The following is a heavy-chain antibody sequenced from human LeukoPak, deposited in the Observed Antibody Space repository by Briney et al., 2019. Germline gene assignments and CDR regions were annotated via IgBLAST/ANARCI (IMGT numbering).Heavy chain of an antibody. CDR1: GGTFSSYA. CDR3: ARAGLYYDSSGYPLLGWFDP. J-gene: IGHJ5*02. CDR2: IIPIFGTA. D-gene: IGHD3-22*01. Sequence: SSVKVSCKASGGTFSSYAISWVRQAPGQGLEWMGRIIPIFGTANYAQKFQGRVTITTDESMSTAYMELSSLRSEDTAVYYCARAGLYYDSSGYPLLGWFDPWGQGTLVTVSS. V-gene: IGHV1-69*05.